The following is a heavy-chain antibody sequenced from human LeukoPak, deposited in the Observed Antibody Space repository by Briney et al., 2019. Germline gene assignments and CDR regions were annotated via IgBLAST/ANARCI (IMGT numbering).Heavy chain of an antibody. CDR3: ARDLVTVTNGFDI. D-gene: IGHD4-17*01. CDR1: DDSFSSHY. CDR2: ISYIGST. J-gene: IGHJ3*02. Sequence: SETLSLTCAVSDDSFSSHYWTWIRQPPGKGLEWIGYISYIGSTNYNPSLKSRVTISVDTSRNQFSLRLSSVTAADTAGYYCARDLVTVTNGFDIWGQGTMVSVSS. V-gene: IGHV4-59*11.